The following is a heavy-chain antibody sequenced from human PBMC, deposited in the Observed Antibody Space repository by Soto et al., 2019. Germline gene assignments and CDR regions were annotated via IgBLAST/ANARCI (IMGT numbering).Heavy chain of an antibody. CDR3: AREGGSIAAAGTEDYFSYYMDV. Sequence: GRPLRRSYAASGVNVSSYSRNWVRQTKGKGLEWVSYISSGSSTIYYADSVKGRFTISRDNAKNSLYLQMNSLRAEDTAVYYCAREGGSIAAAGTEDYFSYYMDVWGKGTTVTVSS. D-gene: IGHD6-13*01. V-gene: IGHV3-48*01. J-gene: IGHJ6*03. CDR2: ISSGSSTI. CDR1: GVNVSSYS.